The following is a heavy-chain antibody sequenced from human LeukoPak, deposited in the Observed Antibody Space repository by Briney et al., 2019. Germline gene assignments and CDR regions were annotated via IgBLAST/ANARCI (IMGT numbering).Heavy chain of an antibody. J-gene: IGHJ4*02. CDR3: ARDPLLVASFDY. CDR1: GFTFSSYW. V-gene: IGHV3-74*01. CDR2: INSDGSST. Sequence: GGSLRLSCAASGFTFSSYWMHWVRQAPGKGLVWVSHINSDGSSTSYADSVKGRFTISRDNAKNTLYLQMNSLRAEDTAVYYCARDPLLVASFDYWGQGTLVTVSS. D-gene: IGHD6-6*01.